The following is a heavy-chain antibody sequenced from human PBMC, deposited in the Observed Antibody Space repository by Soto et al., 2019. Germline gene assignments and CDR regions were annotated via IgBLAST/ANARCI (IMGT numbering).Heavy chain of an antibody. V-gene: IGHV3-30-3*01. CDR3: ARDPGGTDFAEWTYYFDY. D-gene: IGHD3-3*01. Sequence: QVQLVESGGGVVQPGRSLRLSCAASGFTFSSYAMHWVRQAPGKGLEWVAVISYDGSNKYYADSVKGRFTISRDNSKKTLYLQMNCLRAEDTAVYYCARDPGGTDFAEWTYYFDYWGQGTLVTVSS. CDR2: ISYDGSNK. J-gene: IGHJ4*02. CDR1: GFTFSSYA.